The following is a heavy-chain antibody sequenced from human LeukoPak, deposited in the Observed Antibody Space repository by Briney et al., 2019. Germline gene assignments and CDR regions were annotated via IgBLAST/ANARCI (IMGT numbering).Heavy chain of an antibody. CDR2: IYTSGST. CDR3: ARDRLYCFGGGDCSHNWFDP. Sequence: SETLSLTCTVSGGSISSGSYYWSWIRQPAGKGLEWIGRIYTSGSTNYNPSLKSRVTISVDTSKNQFSLKLSSVTAADTAVYYCARDRLYCFGGGDCSHNWFDPWGQGTLVTVSS. CDR1: GGSISSGSYY. V-gene: IGHV4-61*02. D-gene: IGHD2-21*01. J-gene: IGHJ5*02.